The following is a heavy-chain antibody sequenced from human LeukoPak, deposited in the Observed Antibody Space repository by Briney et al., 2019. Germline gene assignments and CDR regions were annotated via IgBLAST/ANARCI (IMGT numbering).Heavy chain of an antibody. CDR2: FDPEDGET. CDR3: AADVRLGFDP. CDR1: GYTLTELS. J-gene: IGHJ5*02. V-gene: IGHV1-24*01. Sequence: GASVKVTYKVSGYTLTELSMHWVRQAPGKGLEWMGGFDPEDGETIYAQKFQGRVTMTEDTSTDTAYMELSSLRSEDTAVYYCAADVRLGFDPWGQGTLVTVSS. D-gene: IGHD2/OR15-2a*01.